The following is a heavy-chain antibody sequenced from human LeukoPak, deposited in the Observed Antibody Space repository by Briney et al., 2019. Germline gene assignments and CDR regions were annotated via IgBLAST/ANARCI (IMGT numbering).Heavy chain of an antibody. CDR1: GGTFSGYA. J-gene: IGHJ4*02. CDR2: IIPIFGTA. D-gene: IGHD3-22*01. CDR3: AIDIAPYDSSGYYGDY. V-gene: IGHV1-69*05. Sequence: SVKVACKASGGTFSGYAISWVRQAPGQGLEWMGGIIPIFGTANYAQKFQGRVTITTDESTSTAYMELSSLRSEDTAVYYCAIDIAPYDSSGYYGDYWGQGTLVTVSS.